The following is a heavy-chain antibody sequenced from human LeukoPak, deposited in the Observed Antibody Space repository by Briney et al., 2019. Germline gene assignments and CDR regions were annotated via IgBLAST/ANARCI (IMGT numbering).Heavy chain of an antibody. CDR2: IYHSGST. CDR3: ARVEYDYVWGSYRIDY. J-gene: IGHJ4*02. Sequence: PSGTLSLTCAVSGGSISSSNWRSWVRQPPGKGLEWIGEIYHSGSTNYNPSLKSRVTISVDKSKNQFSLKLSSVTAADTAVYYCARVEYDYVWGSYRIDYWGQGTLVTVSS. CDR1: GGSISSSNW. D-gene: IGHD3-16*02. V-gene: IGHV4-4*02.